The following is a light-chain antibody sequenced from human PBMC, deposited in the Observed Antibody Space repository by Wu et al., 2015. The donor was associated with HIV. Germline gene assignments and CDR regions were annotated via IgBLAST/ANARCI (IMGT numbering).Light chain of an antibody. J-gene: IGKJ1*01. CDR1: QSVSTN. Sequence: EIVMTQSPATLSVSPGERATLSCRASQSVSTNLAWYQHKPGQAPRLLMYGASARATGIPARFSGSGSGTEFSLTISSLQSEDFAVYSCQQYNNWPRTFGQGTKVE. CDR3: QQYNNWPRT. V-gene: IGKV3-15*01. CDR2: GAS.